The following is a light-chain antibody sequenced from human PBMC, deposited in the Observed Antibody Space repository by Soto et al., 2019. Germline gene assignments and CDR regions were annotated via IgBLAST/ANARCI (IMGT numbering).Light chain of an antibody. CDR2: AAS. CDR3: QQNSSTPPIT. J-gene: IGKJ5*01. CDR1: QSIGSY. V-gene: IGKV1-39*01. Sequence: DIQMTQSPSSLSAPVGDSVTITCRASQSIGSYLNWYQQKPGKSPKFLLYAASSLQSGVPPTFSGSGSGTDFTLTISSLQPEDFATYYCQQNSSTPPITFGQGTRVEIK.